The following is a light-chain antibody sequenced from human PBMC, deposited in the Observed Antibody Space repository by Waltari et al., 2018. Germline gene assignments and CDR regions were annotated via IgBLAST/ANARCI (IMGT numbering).Light chain of an antibody. Sequence: QAVLTKPPSVSKDLRQTATPTCTGNSNNIDNEGAVWLQQHQGNPPKLLFSRRNNRLSGISERLSASSAGNTASLTITGLQPEDEADYYCSAWDRRLGAWLFGGGTKLTVL. CDR2: RRN. CDR1: SNNIDNEG. CDR3: SAWDRRLGAWL. J-gene: IGLJ3*02. V-gene: IGLV10-54*01.